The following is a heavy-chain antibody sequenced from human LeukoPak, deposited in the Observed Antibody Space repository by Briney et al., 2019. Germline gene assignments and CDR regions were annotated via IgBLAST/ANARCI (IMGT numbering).Heavy chain of an antibody. J-gene: IGHJ5*02. CDR3: ARDTGGYDFWSGYYIGWFDP. Sequence: PGGSLRLSCAASGFTFSSYAMHWVRQAPGKGLEWVAVISYDGSNKYYADSVKGRFTISRDNSKNTLYLQMNSLRAEDTAVYYCARDTGGYDFWSGYYIGWFDPWGQGTLVTVSS. D-gene: IGHD3-3*01. V-gene: IGHV3-30*01. CDR1: GFTFSSYA. CDR2: ISYDGSNK.